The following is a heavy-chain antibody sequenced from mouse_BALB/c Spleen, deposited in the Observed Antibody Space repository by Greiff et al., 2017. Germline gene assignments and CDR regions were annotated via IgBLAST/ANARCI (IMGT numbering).Heavy chain of an antibody. V-gene: IGHV3-6*02. Sequence: DVKLQESGPGLVKPSQSLSLTCSVTGYSITSGYYWNWIRQFPGNKLEWMGYISYDGSNNYNPSLKNRISITRDTSKNQFFLKLNSVTTEDTATYYCARGATSMDYWGQGTSVTVSS. J-gene: IGHJ4*01. D-gene: IGHD1-1*01. CDR2: ISYDGSN. CDR3: ARGATSMDY. CDR1: GYSITSGYY.